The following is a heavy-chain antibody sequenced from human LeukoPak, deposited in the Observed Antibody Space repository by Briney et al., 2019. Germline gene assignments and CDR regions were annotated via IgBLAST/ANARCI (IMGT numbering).Heavy chain of an antibody. CDR3: ATPRRGGYDFNYYGMDV. D-gene: IGHD5-12*01. CDR1: GYTFTGYY. Sequence: GASVNVSCKASGYTFTGYYMHWVRQAPGQGLEWMGWINPNSGGTNYAQKFQGRVTMTRDTSISTAYMELSRLRSDDTAVYYCATPRRGGYDFNYYGMDVWGQGTTVTVSS. CDR2: INPNSGGT. J-gene: IGHJ6*02. V-gene: IGHV1-2*02.